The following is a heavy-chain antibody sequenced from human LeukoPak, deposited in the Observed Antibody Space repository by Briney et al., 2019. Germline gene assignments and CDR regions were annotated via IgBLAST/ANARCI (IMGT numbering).Heavy chain of an antibody. V-gene: IGHV3-23*01. J-gene: IGHJ2*01. CDR1: GFAFGSEA. Sequence: PGGSLRLSCAVSGFAFGSEAMSWVRQSPARGLEWVASISPGGGTTYYADYVKGRFTISRDNSKNSLFVQMNSLRAEDTAVYYCARDTGRWYFDLWGRGTLVTVSS. CDR3: ARDTGRWYFDL. D-gene: IGHD1-14*01. CDR2: ISPGGGTT.